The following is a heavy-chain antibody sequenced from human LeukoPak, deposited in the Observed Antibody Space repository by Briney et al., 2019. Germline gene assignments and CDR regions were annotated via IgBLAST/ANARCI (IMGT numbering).Heavy chain of an antibody. D-gene: IGHD5-18*01. CDR3: ARDADTTMAHSYSFDY. V-gene: IGHV1-69*05. CDR2: IIPIFGTA. CDR1: GGTFSSYA. J-gene: IGHJ4*02. Sequence: ASVKVSCKASGGTFSSYAISWVRQAPGQGLEWMGGIIPIFGTANYAQKLQGRVTMTRDMSTSTVYMELSSLRSEDTAVYYCARDADTTMAHSYSFDYWGQGTLVTVSS.